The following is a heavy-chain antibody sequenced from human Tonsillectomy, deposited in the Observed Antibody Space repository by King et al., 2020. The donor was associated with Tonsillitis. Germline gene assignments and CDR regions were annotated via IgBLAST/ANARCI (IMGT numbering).Heavy chain of an antibody. D-gene: IGHD3-10*01. CDR1: GFTFSSYA. J-gene: IGHJ6*02. V-gene: IGHV3-30-3*01. Sequence: VQLVESGGGVVQPGRSLRLSCAASGFTFSSYAMHWVRQAPGKGLEWVAVISYDGSNKYYADSVKGRFTISRDNSKNTLYLQMNSLRAEDTAVYYCATPPRLLWCGEFNGHGMDVWGQGTTVTVSS. CDR2: ISYDGSNK. CDR3: ATPPRLLWCGEFNGHGMDV.